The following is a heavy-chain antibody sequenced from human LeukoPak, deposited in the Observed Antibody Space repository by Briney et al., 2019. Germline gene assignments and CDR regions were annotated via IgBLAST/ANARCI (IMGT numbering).Heavy chain of an antibody. CDR3: ARAKPSGWFDY. J-gene: IGHJ4*02. CDR1: RGFLSSYY. Sequence: SETLSLTCTVSRGFLSSYYWSWLRQPPGKGLERIGYIYYSGSTNYNPSLKSRVTISVDTSKNQFSLKLSSVTAADTAVYYCARAKPSGWFDYWGQGTLVTVSS. D-gene: IGHD6-19*01. CDR2: IYYSGST. V-gene: IGHV4-59*01.